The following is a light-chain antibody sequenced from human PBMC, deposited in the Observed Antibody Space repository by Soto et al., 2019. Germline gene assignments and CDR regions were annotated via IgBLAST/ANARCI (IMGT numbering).Light chain of an antibody. Sequence: EIVMTQSPATLSLSPGERATLSCRASQSVSSKLAWYQQKPGQAPRLLIYDTFTRPIDIPARFSGSGSGTEFTLTITSLQSEDFAVYSCQQYYMWPGTFGQGTKVEIE. CDR3: QQYYMWPGT. V-gene: IGKV3D-15*01. J-gene: IGKJ1*01. CDR1: QSVSSK. CDR2: DTF.